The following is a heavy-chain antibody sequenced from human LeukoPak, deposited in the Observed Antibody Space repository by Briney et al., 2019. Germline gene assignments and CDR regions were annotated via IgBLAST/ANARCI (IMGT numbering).Heavy chain of an antibody. CDR2: IYWDDDK. Sequence: SGPTLVKPTQTLTLTCTFSGFSLSTSGVGVGWIRQPPGKALEWLALIYWDDDKRYSPSLKSRLTITKDTSKNQVVLTMTNMDPVDTATYYCAHTFGLWFGELLFDYWGQGTLVTVSS. V-gene: IGHV2-5*02. D-gene: IGHD3-10*01. CDR1: GFSLSTSGVG. J-gene: IGHJ4*02. CDR3: AHTFGLWFGELLFDY.